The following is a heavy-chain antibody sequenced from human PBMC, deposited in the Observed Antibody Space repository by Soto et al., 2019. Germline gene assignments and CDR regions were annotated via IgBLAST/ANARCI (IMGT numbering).Heavy chain of an antibody. Sequence: QVQLQESGPGLVKPSETLSLTCTVSGGSISSYYWSWIRQPPGKGLEWIGYIYYSGSTNYNPSLKSRVTISVDTSKNQFSLKLSSVTAADTAVYYCAGVTTIFGVVIQGGMDVWGQGTTVTVSS. J-gene: IGHJ6*02. CDR2: IYYSGST. CDR1: GGSISSYY. V-gene: IGHV4-59*01. CDR3: AGVTTIFGVVIQGGMDV. D-gene: IGHD3-3*01.